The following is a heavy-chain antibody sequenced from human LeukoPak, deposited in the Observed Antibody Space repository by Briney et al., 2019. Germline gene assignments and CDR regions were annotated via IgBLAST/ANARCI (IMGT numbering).Heavy chain of an antibody. CDR3: ARASIVATRYYFYGMDV. J-gene: IGHJ6*04. V-gene: IGHV1-3*01. CDR1: GFPLSTYA. CDR2: INAGNGKT. Sequence: GASVKVSCKAPGFPLSTYAIHWVRQAPGQSLEWVGWINAGNGKTEYAQKLHDRVTITRDTSASTADMELSSLRSEDTAVYYCARASIVATRYYFYGMDVWGKGTTVIVSS. D-gene: IGHD5-12*01.